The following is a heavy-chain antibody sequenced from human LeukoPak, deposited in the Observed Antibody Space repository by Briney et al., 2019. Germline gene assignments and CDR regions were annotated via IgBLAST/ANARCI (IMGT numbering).Heavy chain of an antibody. V-gene: IGHV4-4*02. J-gene: IGHJ4*02. CDR2: IYHSGST. D-gene: IGHD3-10*01. CDR1: GDSISSSNW. Sequence: SETLSLTCAVSGDSISSSNWWSWVRQPPGKGLEWIGEIYHSGSTNYNPSLKSRVTISVDKSKNQFSLKLSSVTAADTAVYYCARSRYYYGSGSYDYWGQGTLVTVSS. CDR3: ARSRYYYGSGSYDY.